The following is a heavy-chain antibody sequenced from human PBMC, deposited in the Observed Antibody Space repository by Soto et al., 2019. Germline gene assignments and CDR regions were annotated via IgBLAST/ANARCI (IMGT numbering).Heavy chain of an antibody. CDR1: GFTFSSYG. CDR2: ILYDGSKK. Sequence: HPGGSLRLSCAASGFTFSSYGMHWVRQAPGKGLEWVAVILYDGSKKYYADSVKGRFTISRDNSKNALYLQMSSLRAEDTAQYYCVKDGSSGWPYFDDMDVWGRGTTVTVSS. CDR3: VKDGSSGWPYFDDMDV. D-gene: IGHD6-19*01. V-gene: IGHV3-30*18. J-gene: IGHJ6*02.